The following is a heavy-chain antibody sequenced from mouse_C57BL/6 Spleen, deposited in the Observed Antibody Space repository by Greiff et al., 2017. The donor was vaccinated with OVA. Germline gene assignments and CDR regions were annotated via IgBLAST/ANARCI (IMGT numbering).Heavy chain of an antibody. V-gene: IGHV1-52*01. CDR2: IDPSDSET. D-gene: IGHD4-1*01. Sequence: VQLQQPGAELVRPGSSVKLSCKASGYTFTSYWMHWVQQRPLQGLEWIGNIDPSDSETPYNQKFKDKSTLTVDKSSSTAYMQLSSLTSEGSAVYYYARGGKNWDVAYWGQGTTLTVSS. CDR1: GYTFTSYW. CDR3: ARGGKNWDVAY. J-gene: IGHJ2*01.